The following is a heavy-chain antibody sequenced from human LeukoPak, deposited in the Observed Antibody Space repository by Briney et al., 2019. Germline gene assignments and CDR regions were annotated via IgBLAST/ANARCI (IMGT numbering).Heavy chain of an antibody. CDR1: GYTFTGYY. J-gene: IGHJ4*02. D-gene: IGHD3-9*01. CDR2: INPNSGGT. CDR3: ASGADILTGYKQFDY. V-gene: IGHV1-2*02. Sequence: ASVKVSCKASGYTFTGYYMHWVRQAPGQGLEWMGWINPNSGGTNYAQKFQGRVTMTRDTSISTAYMELSRLRSDDTAVYYCASGADILTGYKQFDYWGQGTLVTVSS.